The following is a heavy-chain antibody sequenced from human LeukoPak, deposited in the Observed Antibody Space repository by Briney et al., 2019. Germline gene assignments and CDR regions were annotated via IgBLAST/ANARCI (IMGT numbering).Heavy chain of an antibody. CDR2: INHSGST. V-gene: IGHV4-34*01. CDR3: ARGPFSGSYYNRALNWFDP. J-gene: IGHJ5*02. D-gene: IGHD3-10*01. CDR1: GGSFSGYY. Sequence: KPSETLSLTCAVYGGSFSGYYWSWIRQPPEKGLEWIGEINHSGSTNYNPSLKSRVTISVHTSKNQFSLKLSSVTAADTAVYYCARGPFSGSYYNRALNWFDPWGQGTLVTVSS.